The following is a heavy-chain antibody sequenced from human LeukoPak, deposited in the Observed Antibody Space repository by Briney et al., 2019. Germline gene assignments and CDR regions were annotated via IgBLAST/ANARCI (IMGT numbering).Heavy chain of an antibody. J-gene: IGHJ4*02. V-gene: IGHV3-23*01. CDR1: GFTFSSYA. CDR3: AKDGDQWLPTYYFDY. Sequence: GGSLRPSCAASGFTFSSYAMSWVRQAPGKGLEWVSAISGSGGSTYYADSVKGRFTISRDNSKNTLYLQMNSLRAEDTAVYYCAKDGDQWLPTYYFDYWGQGTLVTVSS. D-gene: IGHD6-19*01. CDR2: ISGSGGST.